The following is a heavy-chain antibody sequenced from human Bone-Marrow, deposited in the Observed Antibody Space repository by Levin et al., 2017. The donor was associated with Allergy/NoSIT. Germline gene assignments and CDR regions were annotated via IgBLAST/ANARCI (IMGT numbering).Heavy chain of an antibody. J-gene: IGHJ4*02. V-gene: IGHV4-39*07. CDR3: ASGYTYGYYFDR. CDR1: GGSISSSSSY. CDR2: LDYSGNT. Sequence: SQTLSLTCTVSGGSISSSSSYWGWIRQPPGKGLEWLGSLDYSGNTYYNPSLTSRVTILVDTSKNQFSVRLNSVTAADTAVYFCASGYTYGYYFDRWGQGTLVTVSS. D-gene: IGHD5-18*01.